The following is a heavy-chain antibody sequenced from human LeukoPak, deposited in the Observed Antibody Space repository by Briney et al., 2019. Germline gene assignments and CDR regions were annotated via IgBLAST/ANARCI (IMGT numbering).Heavy chain of an antibody. CDR3: ARVSLIYGSGSYYQSPLTY. Sequence: GASVKVSCKTSGYSFIDYYVHWVRQAPGQGLEWMGWINPNSGVTNCAQKFQAWVTMTRDTSISTAYMEFNRLRSGDTAIYYCARVSLIYGSGSYYQSPLTYWGQGALVTVS. CDR2: INPNSGVT. CDR1: GYSFIDYY. D-gene: IGHD3-10*01. J-gene: IGHJ4*02. V-gene: IGHV1-2*04.